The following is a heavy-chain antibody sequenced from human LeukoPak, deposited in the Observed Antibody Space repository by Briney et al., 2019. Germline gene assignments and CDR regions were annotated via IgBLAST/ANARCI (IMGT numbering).Heavy chain of an antibody. CDR2: FCYSGST. Sequence: PSETLSLTCSVSSGSISSYYWSWIRQPPGKGLEWIGYFCYSGSTKYNPALKSRVTISVDTTENQSSLKLTSVTAADTAVYYCARGGYSYSLDYWGQGTLVTVSS. J-gene: IGHJ4*02. CDR1: SGSISSYY. CDR3: ARGGYSYSLDY. V-gene: IGHV4-59*01. D-gene: IGHD5-18*01.